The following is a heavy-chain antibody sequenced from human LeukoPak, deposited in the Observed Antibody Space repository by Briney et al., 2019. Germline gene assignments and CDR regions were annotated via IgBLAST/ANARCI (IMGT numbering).Heavy chain of an antibody. V-gene: IGHV1-69*13. CDR1: GGTFSSYA. D-gene: IGHD3-9*01. CDR2: IIPIFGTA. CDR3: ARGGYDILTGYYSI. Sequence: SVKVSCKASGGTFSSYAISWVRQAPGQGLEWMGGIIPIFGTANYAQKFQGKVTITADESTSTAYMELSSLRSEDTAVYYCARGGYDILTGYYSIWGQGTLVTVSS. J-gene: IGHJ4*02.